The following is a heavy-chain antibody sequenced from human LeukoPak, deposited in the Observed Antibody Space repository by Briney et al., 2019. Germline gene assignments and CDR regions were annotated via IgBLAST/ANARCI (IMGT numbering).Heavy chain of an antibody. CDR2: ISADGSTA. J-gene: IGHJ4*02. D-gene: IGHD1-1*01. Sequence: GGSLRLSCAASGFIFSNRFMSWVRQAPGKGLEWVSTISADGSTAYYADSMKGRLTISRDNSRNTLFLQMSSLRAEDTAVYYCHVNSIFDYWGQGTLVTVSS. CDR3: HVNSIFDY. CDR1: GFIFSNRF. V-gene: IGHV3-23*01.